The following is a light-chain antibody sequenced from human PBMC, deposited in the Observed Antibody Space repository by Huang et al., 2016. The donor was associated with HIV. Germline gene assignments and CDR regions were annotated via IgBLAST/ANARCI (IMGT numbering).Light chain of an antibody. V-gene: IGKV1-39*01. CDR3: QQSAVTPRT. Sequence: DIQITQSPSSLSASVGDRVIITCRASQNINRYLNGYQQQPGKAPKLLISGASKLQSGVPSSCSGSGSGTHFTLAISSLSPEDSATYYCQQSAVTPRTFGQGTKLEI. CDR2: GAS. CDR1: QNINRY. J-gene: IGKJ2*01.